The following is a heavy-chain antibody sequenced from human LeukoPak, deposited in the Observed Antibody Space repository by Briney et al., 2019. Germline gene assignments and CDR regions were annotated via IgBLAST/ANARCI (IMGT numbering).Heavy chain of an antibody. CDR2: IYYSGST. J-gene: IGHJ3*02. V-gene: IGHV4-30-4*01. Sequence: SETLSLTCTVSGGSISSGDYYWSWIRQPPGKGLEWVGYIYYSGSTYYNPSLKSRVTISVDTSKNQLSLKLSSVTAADTAVYSCAKDSSYYDSRGPDAFDIWGQGTMVTVFS. D-gene: IGHD3-22*01. CDR3: AKDSSYYDSRGPDAFDI. CDR1: GGSISSGDYY.